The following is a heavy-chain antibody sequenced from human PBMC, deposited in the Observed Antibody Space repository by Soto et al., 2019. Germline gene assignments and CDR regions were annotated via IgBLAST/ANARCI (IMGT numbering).Heavy chain of an antibody. CDR1: GYTFTSYY. J-gene: IGHJ5*02. Sequence: QVQLVQSGAEGKKPGASVKVSCKASGYTFTSYYMHWVRQAPGQGLEWMGIINPSGGSTSYAQKFQGRVTMTRDTSTSTVYMELSSLRSEDTAVYYCASGTPNDYGDYANWFDPWGQGTLVTVSS. D-gene: IGHD4-17*01. CDR2: INPSGGST. V-gene: IGHV1-46*03. CDR3: ASGTPNDYGDYANWFDP.